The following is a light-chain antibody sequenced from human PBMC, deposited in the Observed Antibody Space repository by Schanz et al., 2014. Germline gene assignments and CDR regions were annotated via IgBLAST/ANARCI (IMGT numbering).Light chain of an antibody. J-gene: IGLJ3*02. CDR1: SSNIGSNT. Sequence: QSVLTQPPSTSGTPGQRVTISCSGSSSNIGSNTVNWYQQVPGTAPKLLIYGNNQRPSGVPGRFSGSKSGTSASLAISGLRSEDEADYCCAVWDESLRGWVFGGGTKLTVL. V-gene: IGLV1-44*01. CDR3: AVWDESLRGWV. CDR2: GNN.